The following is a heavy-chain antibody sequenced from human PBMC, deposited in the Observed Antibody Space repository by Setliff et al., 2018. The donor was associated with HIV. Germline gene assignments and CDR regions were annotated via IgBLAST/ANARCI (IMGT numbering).Heavy chain of an antibody. J-gene: IGHJ4*02. D-gene: IGHD1-26*01. V-gene: IGHV1-18*01. CDR2: ISPYNGNT. CDR1: GYTFSNYG. Sequence: GASVKVSCKASGYTFSNYGISWVRQAPGQGLEWMGWISPYNGNTNYVQKLQGRVTITTDTSTSTAYMELRSLRSDDTALYYCARKPTGSPRDYWGQGTLVTVSS. CDR3: ARKPTGSPRDY.